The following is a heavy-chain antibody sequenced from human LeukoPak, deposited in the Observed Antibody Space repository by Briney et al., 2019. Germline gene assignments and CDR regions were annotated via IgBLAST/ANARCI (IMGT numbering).Heavy chain of an antibody. CDR3: ARANPKNYAERGYSYGLDY. CDR2: IYYSGST. V-gene: IGHV4-59*01. Sequence: SETLSLTCTVSGGSISSYYWSWIRQPPGKGLEWIGYIYYSGSTNYNPSLKSRVTISVDTSKNQFSLKLSSVTAADTAVYYCARANPKNYAERGYSYGLDYWGQGTLVTASS. CDR1: GGSISSYY. D-gene: IGHD5-18*01. J-gene: IGHJ4*02.